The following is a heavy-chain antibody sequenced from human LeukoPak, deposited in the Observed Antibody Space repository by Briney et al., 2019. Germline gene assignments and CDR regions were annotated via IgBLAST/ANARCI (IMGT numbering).Heavy chain of an antibody. V-gene: IGHV3-23*01. CDR2: LSRGGETT. CDR1: GFNFNMFA. Sequence: GGSLRLSCSGTGFNFNMFAIHWVRQAPGKGLEWVSGLSRGGETTNYADSVKGRFSISRDFSKKMVFLQMNSLKSEDTAVYYCAKEPREYCSSTSCPNWFDSWGQGTLVTVSS. CDR3: AKEPREYCSSTSCPNWFDS. J-gene: IGHJ5*01. D-gene: IGHD2-2*01.